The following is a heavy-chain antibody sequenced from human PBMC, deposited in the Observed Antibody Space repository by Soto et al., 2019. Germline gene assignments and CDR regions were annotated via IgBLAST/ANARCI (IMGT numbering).Heavy chain of an antibody. CDR2: IYHSGST. J-gene: IGHJ4*02. Sequence: QVQLQESGPGLVKPSGTLSLTCAVSGGSISSSNWWSWVRQPPGKGLEWIGEIYHSGSTNYNPSLKSRVTISVNKSKHQFYLKLSSVNAADTAVYYCASVLIEAAQYYVDYWGQGTLVTVSS. D-gene: IGHD2-21*01. V-gene: IGHV4-4*02. CDR3: ASVLIEAAQYYVDY. CDR1: GGSISSSNW.